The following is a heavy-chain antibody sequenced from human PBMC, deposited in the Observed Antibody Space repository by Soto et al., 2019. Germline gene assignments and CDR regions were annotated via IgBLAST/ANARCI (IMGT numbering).Heavy chain of an antibody. CDR1: GGSISSGGYY. CDR3: ARESRWIQLIGYYFDY. V-gene: IGHV4-31*03. Sequence: SETLSLTCTVSGGSISSGGYYWSWIRQHPGKGLEWIGYIYYSGSTYYNPSLKSRVTISVDTSKNQFSLKLSSVTAADTAVYYCARESRWIQLIGYYFDYWGQGTLVTVSS. J-gene: IGHJ4*02. CDR2: IYYSGST. D-gene: IGHD5-18*01.